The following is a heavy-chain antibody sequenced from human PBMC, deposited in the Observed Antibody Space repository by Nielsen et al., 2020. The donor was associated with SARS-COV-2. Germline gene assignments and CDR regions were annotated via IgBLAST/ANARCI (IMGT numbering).Heavy chain of an antibody. CDR3: ARGGWLVQSPGDY. CDR1: GGTFRSYA. Sequence: SVKVSCKTSGGTFRSYAINWVRQAPGQGLEWMGGIIPVSDITTYAQKFQGRVTMTAEDSTRTAYMELTSLRSDDTAVYYCARGGWLVQSPGDYWGQGTLVTVSS. V-gene: IGHV1-69*13. J-gene: IGHJ4*02. CDR2: IIPVSDIT. D-gene: IGHD6-19*01.